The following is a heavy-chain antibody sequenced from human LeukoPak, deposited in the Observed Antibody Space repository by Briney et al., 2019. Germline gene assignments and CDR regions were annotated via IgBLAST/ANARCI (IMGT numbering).Heavy chain of an antibody. Sequence: PSETLSLTCTVSGGSISSSSYYWGWIRQPPGKGLEWIGSIYYSGSTYYNPSLKSRVTISVDTSKNQFSLKPSSVTAADTAVYYCASRESRGIAAAPIDYWGQGTLVTVSS. CDR3: ASRESRGIAAAPIDY. D-gene: IGHD6-13*01. J-gene: IGHJ4*02. CDR2: IYYSGST. CDR1: GGSISSSSYY. V-gene: IGHV4-39*01.